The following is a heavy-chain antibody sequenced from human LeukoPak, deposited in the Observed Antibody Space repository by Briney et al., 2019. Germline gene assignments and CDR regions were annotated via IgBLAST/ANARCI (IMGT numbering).Heavy chain of an antibody. J-gene: IGHJ6*02. D-gene: IGHD4-17*01. CDR2: IIPILGIA. CDR3: ARDRVTTVTTYIYYYYGMDV. CDR1: GGTFSSYA. V-gene: IGHV1-69*04. Sequence: SVKVSCKASGGTFSSYAISWVRQAPGQGLEWMGRIIPILGIANYAQKFQGRVTITADKSTSTAYMELGSLRSEDTAVYYCARDRVTTVTTYIYYYYGMDVWGQGTMVTVSS.